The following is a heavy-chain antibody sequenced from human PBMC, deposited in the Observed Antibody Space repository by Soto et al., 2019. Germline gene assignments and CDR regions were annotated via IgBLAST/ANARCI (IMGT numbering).Heavy chain of an antibody. Sequence: QVQLVQSGAEEKKPGASVKVSCKASGYTFTSYAMHWVRQAPGQRLEWMGWINAGNGNTKYSQKFQGRVTITRDTSASTAYMELRSLRSEDTAVYYCARRLVVVTALDYWGQGTLVTVSS. V-gene: IGHV1-3*05. CDR1: GYTFTSYA. CDR3: ARRLVVVTALDY. D-gene: IGHD2-21*02. J-gene: IGHJ4*02. CDR2: INAGNGNT.